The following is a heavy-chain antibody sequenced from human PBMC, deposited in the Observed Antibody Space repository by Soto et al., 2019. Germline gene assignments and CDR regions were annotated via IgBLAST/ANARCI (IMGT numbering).Heavy chain of an antibody. J-gene: IGHJ4*02. CDR2: IWSDGSNK. Sequence: QVQLVESGGGVVQPGRSLRLSCAASGFTFSTYGRHWVRQAPGKGLEWVAVIWSDGSNKYYADSVKGRFTISRDNSKNTLYLQMNSLRAEDTAVYYCASGSIPGSSWGRGYYFDDWGQGTLVTVSS. V-gene: IGHV3-33*01. D-gene: IGHD6-13*01. CDR3: ASGSIPGSSWGRGYYFDD. CDR1: GFTFSTYG.